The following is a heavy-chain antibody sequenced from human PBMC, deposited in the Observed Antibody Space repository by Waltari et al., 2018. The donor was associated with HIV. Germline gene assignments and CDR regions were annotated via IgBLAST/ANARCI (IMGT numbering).Heavy chain of an antibody. V-gene: IGHV3-30-3*01. CDR1: GFTFSNYP. CDR2: ISYDGSNK. D-gene: IGHD2-2*01. Sequence: QVQLVESGGGVVQPGRSLRLSCAASGFTFSNYPIHWVRQAPGKGLEWVAVISYDGSNKYYADSVKGRFTISRDNSKNTLYLQMNSLRAEDTAVYYCARDPQYCSSTSCSYYFDYWGQGTLVTVSS. CDR3: ARDPQYCSSTSCSYYFDY. J-gene: IGHJ4*02.